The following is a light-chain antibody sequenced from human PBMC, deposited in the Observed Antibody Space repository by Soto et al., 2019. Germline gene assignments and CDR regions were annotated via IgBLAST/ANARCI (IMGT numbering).Light chain of an antibody. Sequence: QSVLTQPPSGSAAPGQKVTISCSGSSSNIGNNYVSWYRQLPGTAPKLLIYEDNKRPSGIPDRFSGSKSGTSATLGITGLQTGDEADYYCGTWDSSLSAYVFGTGTKVTV. CDR1: SSNIGNNY. CDR2: EDN. J-gene: IGLJ1*01. V-gene: IGLV1-51*01. CDR3: GTWDSSLSAYV.